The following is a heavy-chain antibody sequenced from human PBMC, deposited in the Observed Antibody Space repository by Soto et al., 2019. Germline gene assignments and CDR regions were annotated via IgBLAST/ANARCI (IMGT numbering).Heavy chain of an antibody. V-gene: IGHV4-39*01. CDR3: ARHRGMVLILDV. Sequence: SESLSIGGTVSGGSSSSSSYYWGWILQPPGKGLEWIGSIYYSGSTYYTPSLKSRVTISVDTSKNQFSLKLSSVTAADTAVYYCARHRGMVLILDVWGQGTTVTVSS. CDR2: IYYSGST. D-gene: IGHD2-8*01. CDR1: GGSSSSSSYY. J-gene: IGHJ6*02.